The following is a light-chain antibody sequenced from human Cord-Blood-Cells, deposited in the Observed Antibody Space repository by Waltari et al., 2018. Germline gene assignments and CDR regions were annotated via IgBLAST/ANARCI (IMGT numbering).Light chain of an antibody. CDR2: GAS. J-gene: IGKJ1*01. V-gene: IGKV3-15*01. CDR3: QQYNNWPPWT. Sequence: EIVMTQSPATLSVSPGERATLSCRPSQSVSSNSAWYQQKPGQAPRLLIYGASTRATGIPARFSGSGSGTEFTLTISSLQAEDFAVYYCQQYNNWPPWTFGQGTKVEIK. CDR1: QSVSSN.